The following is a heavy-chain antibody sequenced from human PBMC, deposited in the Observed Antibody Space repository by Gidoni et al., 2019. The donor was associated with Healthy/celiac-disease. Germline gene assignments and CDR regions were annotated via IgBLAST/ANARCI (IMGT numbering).Heavy chain of an antibody. V-gene: IGHV3-30-3*01. Sequence: QVQLVESGGGVVQPGRSLRLSFSASGFTFSSYAMHWVRQAPGKGLEWVAVISYDGSNKYYADSVKGRFTISRDNSKNTLYLQMNSLRAEDTAVYYCARGLIAVAGTSGYGMDVWGQGTTVTVSS. CDR1: GFTFSSYA. CDR2: ISYDGSNK. D-gene: IGHD6-19*01. J-gene: IGHJ6*02. CDR3: ARGLIAVAGTSGYGMDV.